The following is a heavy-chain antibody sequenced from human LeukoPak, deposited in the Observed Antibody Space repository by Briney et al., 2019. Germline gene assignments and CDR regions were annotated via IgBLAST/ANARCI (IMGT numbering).Heavy chain of an antibody. CDR3: ARPAKIGISGFTAVYYFDY. J-gene: IGHJ4*02. CDR2: TSAYNGNT. V-gene: IGHV1-18*01. CDR1: GYTFTSYG. D-gene: IGHD3-10*01. Sequence: ASVKVSCKASGYTFTSYGISWVRQAPGQGLEWMGWTSAYNGNTNYAQKLQGRVTMTTDTSTSTAYMELRSLRSDDTAVYYCARPAKIGISGFTAVYYFDYWGQGTLVTVSS.